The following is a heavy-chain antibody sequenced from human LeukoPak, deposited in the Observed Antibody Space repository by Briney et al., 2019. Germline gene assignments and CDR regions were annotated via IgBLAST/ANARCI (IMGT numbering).Heavy chain of an antibody. Sequence: GGSLRLSCAASGFTFSSYSMNWVRQAPGKGLEWVSSISSSSSYIYYADSVKGRFTISRDNAKNSLYLQMNSLRAEDTAVYYCARDHCSSTSCWFDPWGQGTLVTVSS. J-gene: IGHJ5*02. V-gene: IGHV3-21*01. CDR2: ISSSSSYI. CDR3: ARDHCSSTSCWFDP. CDR1: GFTFSSYS. D-gene: IGHD2-2*01.